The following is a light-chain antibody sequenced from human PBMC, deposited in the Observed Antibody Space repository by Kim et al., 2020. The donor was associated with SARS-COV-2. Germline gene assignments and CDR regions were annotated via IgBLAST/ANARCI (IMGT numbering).Light chain of an antibody. V-gene: IGKV1-5*03. CDR1: QNVSGW. J-gene: IGKJ4*01. CDR3: QQYQNYPLT. CDR2: KAS. Sequence: ASVRDRVTITCRATQNVSGWLAWYQQKAGKAPKRLIYKASSLPSGVPSRFSGIDSGTEFTLTISSLQPDDSATYFCQQYQNYPLTFGGGTKVDIK.